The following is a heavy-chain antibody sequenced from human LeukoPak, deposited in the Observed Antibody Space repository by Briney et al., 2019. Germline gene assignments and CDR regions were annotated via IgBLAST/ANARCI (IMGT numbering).Heavy chain of an antibody. CDR2: ISGSGGST. D-gene: IGHD5-12*01. V-gene: IGHV3-23*01. CDR3: AKDRGSRGYSGYDFFDQ. CDR1: GFTFSSYA. J-gene: IGHJ4*02. Sequence: SGGSLRLSCAASGFTFSSYAMNWVRQAPGKGLEWVSVISGSGGSTYYADSVKGRFTISRANSRNTLYLQLNSLRGEDTALYYCAKDRGSRGYSGYDFFDQWGQGTLVTVSS.